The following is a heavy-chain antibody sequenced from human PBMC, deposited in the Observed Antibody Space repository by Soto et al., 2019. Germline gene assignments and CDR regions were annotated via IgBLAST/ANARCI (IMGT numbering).Heavy chain of an antibody. V-gene: IGHV1-69*02. CDR1: GGTFSSYT. J-gene: IGHJ6*02. Sequence: QVQLVQSGAEVKKPGSSVKVSCKASGGTFSSYTISWVRQAPGQGLEWMGRIIPILGIANYAQKFQGRVTITAEKSTSTAYMELSSLRSEDTAVYYCARMIVVVPAAIRHHYYGMDVWGQGTTVTVSS. D-gene: IGHD2-2*01. CDR2: IIPILGIA. CDR3: ARMIVVVPAAIRHHYYGMDV.